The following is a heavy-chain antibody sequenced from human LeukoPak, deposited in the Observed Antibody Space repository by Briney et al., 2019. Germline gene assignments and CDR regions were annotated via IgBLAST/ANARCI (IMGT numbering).Heavy chain of an antibody. CDR2: VNPSGGST. D-gene: IGHD3-3*02. CDR3: ARDAF. J-gene: IGHJ1*01. Sequence: VASVKVSCKTAGYSFTSFYLHWIRQAPGQGLEWMGMVNPSGGSTVSAQKFQDRVNMTADTSTRTVHMEMTGLRSDDTAIYYCARDAFWCQGTLVTVSS. CDR1: GYSFTSFY. V-gene: IGHV1-46*01.